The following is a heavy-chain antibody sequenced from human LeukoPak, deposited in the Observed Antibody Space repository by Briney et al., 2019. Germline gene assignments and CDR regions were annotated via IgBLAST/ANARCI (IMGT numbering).Heavy chain of an antibody. CDR2: IYYSGST. CDR1: GGSISSSSYY. Sequence: PSETLSLTCTVSGGSISSSSYYWGWIRQPPGKGLEWIGSIYYSGSTYYNPSLKSRVTISVDTSKNQFSLKLSSVTAADTAVYYCATYSSGKSGGYWGQGTLVTVSS. CDR3: ATYSSGKSGGY. D-gene: IGHD3-22*01. V-gene: IGHV4-39*01. J-gene: IGHJ4*02.